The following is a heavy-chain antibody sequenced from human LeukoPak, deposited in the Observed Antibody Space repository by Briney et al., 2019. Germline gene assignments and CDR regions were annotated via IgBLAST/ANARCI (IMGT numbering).Heavy chain of an antibody. J-gene: IGHJ4*02. CDR2: IYPGDSDT. CDR3: ARQGLGSGSYYRPNFDY. V-gene: IGHV5-51*01. CDR1: GYNFTSSW. Sequence: GESLKISCKGSGYNFTSSWIGWVRQMPGKGLEWMGIIYPGDSDTRYSPSFQGQVTISADKSISTAYLQWSSLKASDTAMYYCARQGLGSGSYYRPNFDYWGQGTLVTVSS. D-gene: IGHD3-10*01.